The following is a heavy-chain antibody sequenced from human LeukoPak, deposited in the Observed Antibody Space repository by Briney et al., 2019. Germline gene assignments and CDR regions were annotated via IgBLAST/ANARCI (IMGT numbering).Heavy chain of an antibody. CDR2: ISVYTGKT. D-gene: IGHD4-17*01. J-gene: IGHJ4*02. CDR1: GYTFTNYG. CDR3: AKDRGWQYADYETVAVDH. Sequence: GASVKVSCKASGYTFTNYGISWVRQAPGQGLEWMGWISVYTGKTYHAQKFQARVTMTTDTSTTTAYMELRRLRSADTDVYYCAKDRGWQYADYETVAVDHWGQGTLVTVSS. V-gene: IGHV1-18*01.